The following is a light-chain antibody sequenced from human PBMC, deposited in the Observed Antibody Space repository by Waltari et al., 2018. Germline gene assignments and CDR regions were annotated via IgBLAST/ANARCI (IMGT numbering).Light chain of an antibody. CDR3: QAWDRGTRGV. CDR1: ESGHRY. CDR2: QNG. J-gene: IGLJ2*01. Sequence: SYDLTQPPSVSVSPGPTASITRSGDESGHRYVCWYQQKPGQSPVLLIYQNGRRPSGIPDRFSGSNSGNTATLTISGTQAMDEADYYCQAWDRGTRGVFGGGTRLTVL. V-gene: IGLV3-1*01.